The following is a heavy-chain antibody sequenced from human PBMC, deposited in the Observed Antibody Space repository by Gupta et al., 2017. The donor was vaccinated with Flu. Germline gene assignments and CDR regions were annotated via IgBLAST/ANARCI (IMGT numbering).Heavy chain of an antibody. V-gene: IGHV1-69*01. CDR2: IIPIFGTA. D-gene: IGHD3-22*01. CDR1: GGTFSSYA. CDR3: ARDKPSGGYYDSSGYYSDY. Sequence: QVQLVQSGAEVKKPGSSVKVSCKASGGTFSSYAISWVRQAPGQGLEWMGGIIPIFGTANYAQKFQGRVTITADESTSTAYMELSSLRSEDTAVYYCARDKPSGGYYDSSGYYSDYWGQGTLVTVSS. J-gene: IGHJ4*02.